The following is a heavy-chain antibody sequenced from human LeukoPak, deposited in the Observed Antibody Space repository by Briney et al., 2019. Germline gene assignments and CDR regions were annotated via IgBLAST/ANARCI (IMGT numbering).Heavy chain of an antibody. Sequence: ASVKVSCKTSGYTFTGYYLHWVRQAPGQGLEWMGWINTDSGGTNYAQKLQGRVTMTTDTSTSTAYMELRSLRSDDTAVYYCARPQEEDGYNYNWAFDYWGQGTLVTVSS. V-gene: IGHV1-2*02. CDR3: ARPQEEDGYNYNWAFDY. CDR2: INTDSGGT. D-gene: IGHD5-24*01. CDR1: GYTFTGYY. J-gene: IGHJ4*02.